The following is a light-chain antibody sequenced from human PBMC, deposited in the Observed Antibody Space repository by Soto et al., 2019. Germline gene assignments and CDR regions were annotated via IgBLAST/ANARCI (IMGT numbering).Light chain of an antibody. CDR1: QSFGSNY. J-gene: IGKJ1*01. V-gene: IGKV3-20*01. CDR2: GAS. Sequence: EIVLTQSPGTLSLSPGERATLSCRASQSFGSNYSAWYQQKPGQAPRLLIYGASSRATGIPDRFSGSGSGTDFTFTISRLEPEDFAVYYCQQYGSSPVAFGQGTKVEIK. CDR3: QQYGSSPVA.